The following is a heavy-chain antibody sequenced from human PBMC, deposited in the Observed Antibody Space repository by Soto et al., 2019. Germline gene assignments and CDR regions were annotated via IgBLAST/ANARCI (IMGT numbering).Heavy chain of an antibody. CDR1: GFTFSSYS. D-gene: IGHD4-17*01. Sequence: GGSLRLSCAASGFTFSSYSMNWVRQAPGKGLEWVSYISSSSSTIYYADSVKGRFTISRDNAKNSLYLQMNSLRAEDTAVYYCARAIFYGDYPYYYYYMDVWGKGTTVTVSS. CDR3: ARAIFYGDYPYYYYYMDV. CDR2: ISSSSSTI. V-gene: IGHV3-48*01. J-gene: IGHJ6*03.